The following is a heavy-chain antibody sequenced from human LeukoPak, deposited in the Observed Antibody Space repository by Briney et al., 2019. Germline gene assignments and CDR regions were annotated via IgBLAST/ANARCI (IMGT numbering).Heavy chain of an antibody. CDR1: GFTFSSYA. D-gene: IGHD6-19*01. V-gene: IGHV3-23*01. Sequence: GGSLRLSCAASGFTFSSYAMSWVRQAPGRGLEWVSAITGSGGSTYYADSAKGRFTISRDNSKNTLFLQMNSLRAEDTAVYYCAKSGYSSGWFRAFDIWGQGTLVTVSS. J-gene: IGHJ3*02. CDR3: AKSGYSSGWFRAFDI. CDR2: ITGSGGST.